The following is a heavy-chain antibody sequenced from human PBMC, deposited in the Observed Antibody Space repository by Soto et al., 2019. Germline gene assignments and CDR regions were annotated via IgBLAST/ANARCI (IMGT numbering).Heavy chain of an antibody. CDR1: GDSVSSASYY. D-gene: IGHD4-4*01. Sequence: SETLSLTCTVSGDSVSSASYYWSWIRQPPGKGLEWIGYIYYTGDTNYNPSLKSRVTISVDTSKNQFSLDLTSVTAADTAVYFCARVPPALAATGGWFDPWGQGTLVTVSS. V-gene: IGHV4-61*01. CDR2: IYYTGDT. CDR3: ARVPPALAATGGWFDP. J-gene: IGHJ5*02.